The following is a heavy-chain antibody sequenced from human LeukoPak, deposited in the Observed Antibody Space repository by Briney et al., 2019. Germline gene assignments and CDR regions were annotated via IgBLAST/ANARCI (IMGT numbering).Heavy chain of an antibody. D-gene: IGHD3-9*01. J-gene: IGHJ4*02. CDR2: ISWNSGNM. Sequence: GGSLRLSCAASGFTFSSYAMSWVRQAPGKGLEWVSSISWNSGNMYYVDSVKGRFTISRDNAKNSLYLQMNSLRAEDTAVYYCARVLTGYYARSFDYWGQGTLVTVSS. CDR3: ARVLTGYYARSFDY. V-gene: IGHV3-21*01. CDR1: GFTFSSYA.